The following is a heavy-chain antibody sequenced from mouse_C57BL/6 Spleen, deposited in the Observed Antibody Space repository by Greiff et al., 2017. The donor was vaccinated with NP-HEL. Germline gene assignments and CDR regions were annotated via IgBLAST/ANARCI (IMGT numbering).Heavy chain of an antibody. J-gene: IGHJ2*01. CDR2: ISSGSSTI. CDR3: ARRGYYGYFDY. Sequence: EVMLVESGGGLVKPGGSLKLSCAASGFTFSDYGMHWVRQAPEKGLEWVAFISSGSSTIYYADTVKGRFTISRDNAKNTLFLQITSLSSEDAAMYYCARRGYYGYFDYWGQGTTLTVSS. CDR1: GFTFSDYG. D-gene: IGHD1-1*01. V-gene: IGHV5-17*01.